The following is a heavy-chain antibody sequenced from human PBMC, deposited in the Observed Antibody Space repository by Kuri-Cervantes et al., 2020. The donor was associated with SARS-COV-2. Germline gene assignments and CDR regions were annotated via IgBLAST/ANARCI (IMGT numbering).Heavy chain of an antibody. CDR2: ISGSGGST. CDR3: AKVGPGLYDSSGLSPDAFDI. D-gene: IGHD3-22*01. J-gene: IGHJ3*02. V-gene: IGHV3-23*01. CDR1: GFTFSNYA. Sequence: ETLSLTCAASGFTFSNYAMNWVRQAPGKGLEWVSAISGSGGSTYYADSVKGRFTISRDNSKNTLYLQMNSLRAEDTAVYYCAKVGPGLYDSSGLSPDAFDIWGQGTMVTVSS.